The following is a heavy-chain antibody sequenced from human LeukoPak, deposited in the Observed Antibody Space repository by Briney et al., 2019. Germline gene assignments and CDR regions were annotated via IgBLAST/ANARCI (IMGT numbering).Heavy chain of an antibody. J-gene: IGHJ5*02. CDR1: GFIVSNYD. CDR2: IGTAGDT. D-gene: IGHD3-10*01. V-gene: IGHV3-13*01. CDR3: ARGSGTLRITMIRRVSNWFDP. Sequence: GGSLRLSCAASGFIVSNYDMHWVRQVTGKGLEWVSVIGTAGDTYYPGSVKGRFTISREKAKNSLYLQMNSLRAEDTAAYYCARGSGTLRITMIRRVSNWFDPWGQGTLVTVSS.